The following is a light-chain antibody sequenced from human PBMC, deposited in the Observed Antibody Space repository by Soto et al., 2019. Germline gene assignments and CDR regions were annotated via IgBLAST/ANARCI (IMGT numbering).Light chain of an antibody. Sequence: EIVLTQSPGSLSLSPGERATLSCRASQSVSSSYLAWYQQKPGQAPRLLMYGASSRATGIPDRFCGSGSGTDFTLTISRLEPEDFAVYYCQQYGSSPPITFGQGTRLEIK. CDR3: QQYGSSPPIT. V-gene: IGKV3-20*01. CDR1: QSVSSSY. CDR2: GAS. J-gene: IGKJ5*01.